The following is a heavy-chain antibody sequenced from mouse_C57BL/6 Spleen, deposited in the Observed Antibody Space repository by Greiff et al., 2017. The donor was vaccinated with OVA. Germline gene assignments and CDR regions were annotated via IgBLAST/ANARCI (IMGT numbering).Heavy chain of an antibody. J-gene: IGHJ4*01. CDR1: GYTFTDYN. V-gene: IGHV1-22*01. CDR3: ARKDAYYSNYGGAMDY. Sequence: EVQLQESGPELVKPGASVKMSCKASGYTFTDYNMHWVKQSHGKSLEWIGYINPNNGGTSYNQKFKGKATLTVNKSSSTAYMELRSLTSEDSAVYYCARKDAYYSNYGGAMDYWGQGTSVTVSS. D-gene: IGHD2-5*01. CDR2: INPNNGGT.